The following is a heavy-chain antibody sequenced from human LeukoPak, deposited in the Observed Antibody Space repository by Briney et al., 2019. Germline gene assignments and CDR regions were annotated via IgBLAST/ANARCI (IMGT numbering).Heavy chain of an antibody. CDR2: INPNSGGT. Sequence: ASVKVSCKASGYTFTGYYMHWVRQAPGQGLEWMGWINPNSGGTNYAQKFQGWVTMTRDTSISTAYMELSRLRSDDTAVYYCARGGQGGSGSPIDYWGQGTLVTVSS. D-gene: IGHD3-10*01. J-gene: IGHJ4*02. V-gene: IGHV1-2*04. CDR3: ARGGQGGSGSPIDY. CDR1: GYTFTGYY.